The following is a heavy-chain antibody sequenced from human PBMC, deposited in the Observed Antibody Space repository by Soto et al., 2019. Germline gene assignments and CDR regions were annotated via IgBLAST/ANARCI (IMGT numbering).Heavy chain of an antibody. J-gene: IGHJ6*03. CDR1: GFTFSSYD. CDR2: IGTAGDT. Sequence: GGSLRLSCAASGFTFSSYDMHWVRQATGKGLEWVSAIGTAGDTYYPGSVKGRFTISRENAKNSLYLQMNSLRAGDTAVYYCARGRGDYIWGSYRYVDYYYMDVWGKGTTVTVSS. D-gene: IGHD3-16*02. V-gene: IGHV3-13*01. CDR3: ARGRGDYIWGSYRYVDYYYMDV.